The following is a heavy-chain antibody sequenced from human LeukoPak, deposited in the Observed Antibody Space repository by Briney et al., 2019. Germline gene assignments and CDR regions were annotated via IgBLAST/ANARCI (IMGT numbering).Heavy chain of an antibody. Sequence: GRSLRLSCAASGFTFSSYAMHWVRQAPGKGLEWVAVITYDGSNKYYADSVKGRFTISRDNSKNTLYLQMNSLRAEDTAVYYCARVMWVDSSSSGDNWFDPWGQGTLVTVSS. D-gene: IGHD6-6*01. CDR3: ARVMWVDSSSSGDNWFDP. CDR1: GFTFSSYA. J-gene: IGHJ5*02. V-gene: IGHV3-30-3*01. CDR2: ITYDGSNK.